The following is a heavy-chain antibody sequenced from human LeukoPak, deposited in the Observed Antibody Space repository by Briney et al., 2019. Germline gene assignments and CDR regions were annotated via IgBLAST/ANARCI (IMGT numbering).Heavy chain of an antibody. V-gene: IGHV1-2*02. CDR3: ARDIVRYYDSSGYYYGY. CDR1: GYTFTGYY. CDR2: INPNSGGT. J-gene: IGHJ4*02. Sequence: AASVKVSCKASGYTFTGYYMHWVRQAPGQGLEWMGWINPNSGGTNYAQKFQGRVTMTRDTSISTAYMELSRLRSDDTAVYYCARDIVRYYDSSGYYYGYWGQGTLVTVSS. D-gene: IGHD3-22*01.